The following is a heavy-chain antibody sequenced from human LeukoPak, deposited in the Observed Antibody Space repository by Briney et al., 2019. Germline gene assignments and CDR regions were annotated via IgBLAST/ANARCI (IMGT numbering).Heavy chain of an antibody. J-gene: IGHJ4*02. D-gene: IGHD5-12*01. Sequence: GGSLRLSCAASGFTFSSDAMSWVRQAPGKGLEWVSAISGSGGSTYYADSVKGRFTISRDNSKNTLYLQMNSLRAEDTAVYYCAKYLYGGYAPLDYWGQGTLVTVSS. CDR2: ISGSGGST. CDR3: AKYLYGGYAPLDY. CDR1: GFTFSSDA. V-gene: IGHV3-23*01.